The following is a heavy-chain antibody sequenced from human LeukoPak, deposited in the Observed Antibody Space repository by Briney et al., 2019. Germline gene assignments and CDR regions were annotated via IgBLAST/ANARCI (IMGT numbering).Heavy chain of an antibody. CDR3: AREVGYCSSTSFCYYYMDV. D-gene: IGHD2-2*01. CDR1: GGSISSYY. CDR2: IYYSGST. J-gene: IGHJ6*03. Sequence: SETLSLTCTVSGGSISSYYWSWIRQPPGKGLEWIGYIYYSGSTNYNPSLKSRVTISVDTSKNQFSLKLSSVTAADTAVYYCAREVGYCSSTSFCYYYMDVWAKGPRSPSP. V-gene: IGHV4-59*01.